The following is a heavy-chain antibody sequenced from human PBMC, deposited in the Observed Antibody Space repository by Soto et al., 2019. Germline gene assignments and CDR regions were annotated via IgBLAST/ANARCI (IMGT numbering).Heavy chain of an antibody. CDR1: GRSLTTNKMS. Sequence: LTQSVALAGRSLTTNKMSVSWILQPPGKALEWLARIDWDDDKFYNTSLKTRLTISKDTSKNQVLLTMTDMDPVDTAMYYCARMLFARKVSYLDYSGRPLLVTVYS. J-gene: IGHJ4*02. CDR2: IDWDDDK. CDR3: ARMLFARKVSYLDY. V-gene: IGHV2-70*16.